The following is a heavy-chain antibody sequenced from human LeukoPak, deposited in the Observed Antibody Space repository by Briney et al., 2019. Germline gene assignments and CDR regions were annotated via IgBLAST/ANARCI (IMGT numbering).Heavy chain of an antibody. CDR1: GYTFTGYY. V-gene: IGHV1-2*02. D-gene: IGHD1-14*01. Sequence: ASVKVSCKASGYTFTGYYMHWVRQAPGQGLEWMGWINPNSGGTNYAQKFQGRVTMTRDTSISTAYMELSSLRSEDTAVYYCARGLRSYFYYYMDVWGKGTTVTISS. CDR3: ARGLRSYFYYYMDV. J-gene: IGHJ6*03. CDR2: INPNSGGT.